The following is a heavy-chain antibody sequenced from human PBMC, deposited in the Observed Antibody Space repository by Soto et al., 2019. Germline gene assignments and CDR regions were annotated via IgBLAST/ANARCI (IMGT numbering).Heavy chain of an antibody. CDR3: ARGRGFLIDY. D-gene: IGHD6-25*01. Sequence: EVQLVESGGGLVQPGGSLRLSCAVSGFTVSNNYMAWVRQAPGKGLEWVSIINSGDNTHYAESVKGRFTISRDNSKNTIFLQMNSLRVEDTAVYYCARGRGFLIDYWGQVTLVTVSS. V-gene: IGHV3-66*01. CDR1: GFTVSNNY. J-gene: IGHJ4*02. CDR2: INSGDNT.